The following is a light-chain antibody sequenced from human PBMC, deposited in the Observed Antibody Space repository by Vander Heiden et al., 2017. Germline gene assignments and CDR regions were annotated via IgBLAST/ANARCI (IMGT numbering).Light chain of an antibody. Sequence: DIQVTQSPSSVSASVGDRVTITCRASQGISSYLAWYQQKPGKAPKLLIYAASSLQSGVPSRFSGSGSGTDFTLTISSLQPEDFATYYCQQANSFPLTFGGGTKVEIK. J-gene: IGKJ4*01. CDR3: QQANSFPLT. CDR2: AAS. CDR1: QGISSY. V-gene: IGKV1-12*01.